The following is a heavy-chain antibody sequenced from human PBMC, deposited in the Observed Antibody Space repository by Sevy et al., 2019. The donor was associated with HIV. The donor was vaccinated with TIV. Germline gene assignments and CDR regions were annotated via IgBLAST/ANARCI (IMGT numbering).Heavy chain of an antibody. V-gene: IGHV3-15*01. D-gene: IGHD3-3*01. CDR3: ASVVKNDFWDGHVNYYGLDV. CDR1: GFTFNYAW. J-gene: IGHJ6*02. CDR2: IKSKTDGGTA. Sequence: GGSLRLSCAAPGFTFNYAWMSWVRQAPGKGLEWVGRIKSKTDGGTADYAAHVKGRFTISRDDSENTLYLQMNSLKTEDTAVYYCASVVKNDFWDGHVNYYGLDVWGQGTTVTVSS.